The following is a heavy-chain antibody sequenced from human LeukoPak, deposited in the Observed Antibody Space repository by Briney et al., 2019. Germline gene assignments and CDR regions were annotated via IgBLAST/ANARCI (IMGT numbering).Heavy chain of an antibody. D-gene: IGHD2-8*01. J-gene: IGHJ3*02. CDR1: GFTVSSNY. CDR3: ARDPGLMDVRGAFDI. V-gene: IGHV3-53*01. Sequence: PGGSLRLSCAASGFTVSSNYMSWVRQAPGKGLEWVSVIYSGGSTYYADSVKGRLTISRDNSKSTLYLQMNSLRAEDTAVYYCARDPGLMDVRGAFDIWGQGTMVTVSS. CDR2: IYSGGST.